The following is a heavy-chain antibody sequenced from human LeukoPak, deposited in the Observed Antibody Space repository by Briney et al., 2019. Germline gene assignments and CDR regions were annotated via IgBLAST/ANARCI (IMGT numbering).Heavy chain of an antibody. CDR3: ATDLGQYYDTSDNWFDP. CDR2: ISSSSYI. Sequence: GGSLRLSCAASGFTFSSYSMNWVRQAPGKGLEWVSSISSSSYIYYADSVKGRFTISRDNAKNSLYLQMNSLRAEGTAVYYCATDLGQYYDTSDNWFDPWGQGTLVTVSS. CDR1: GFTFSSYS. D-gene: IGHD3-22*01. J-gene: IGHJ5*02. V-gene: IGHV3-21*01.